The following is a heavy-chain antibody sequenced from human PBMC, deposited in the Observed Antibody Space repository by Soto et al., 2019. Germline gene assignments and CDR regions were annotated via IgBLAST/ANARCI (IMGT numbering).Heavy chain of an antibody. J-gene: IGHJ6*02. CDR3: ARIRDGYNSHYYYGMDV. CDR2: ISYDGSNK. Sequence: PGGSLRLSCAASGFTFSSYGMHWVRQAPGKGLEWVAVISYDGSNKYYADSVKGRFTISRDNSKNTLYLQMNSLRAEDTAVYYCARIRDGYNSHYYYGMDVWGQGTTVTAP. V-gene: IGHV3-30*03. D-gene: IGHD5-12*01. CDR1: GFTFSSYG.